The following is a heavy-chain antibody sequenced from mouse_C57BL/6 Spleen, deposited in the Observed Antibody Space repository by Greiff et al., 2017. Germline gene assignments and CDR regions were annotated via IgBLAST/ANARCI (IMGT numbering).Heavy chain of an antibody. CDR3: AREDYYGPYFDY. J-gene: IGHJ2*01. D-gene: IGHD1-1*01. V-gene: IGHV1-53*01. CDR2: INPSNGGT. Sequence: VKLQQSGTELVKPGASVKLSCKASGYTFTSYWMHWVKQRPGQGLEWIGNINPSNGGTNYNEKFKSKATLTVDTSSSTAYMQLSSLTSEDSAVYYCAREDYYGPYFDYWGQGTTLTVSS. CDR1: GYTFTSYW.